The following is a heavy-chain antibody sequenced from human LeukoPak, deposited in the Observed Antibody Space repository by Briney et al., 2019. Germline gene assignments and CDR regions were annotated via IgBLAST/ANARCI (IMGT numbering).Heavy chain of an antibody. V-gene: IGHV5-51*01. CDR3: ARVVTLRWDYYYGMDV. J-gene: IGHJ6*02. Sequence: GESLKICCKGSGYSFTSYWIGWVRQMPGKGLEWMGIIYPGDSDTRYSPSFQGQVTISADKSISTAYLQWSSLKASDTAMYYCARVVTLRWDYYYGMDVWGQGTTVTVSS. D-gene: IGHD3-22*01. CDR2: IYPGDSDT. CDR1: GYSFTSYW.